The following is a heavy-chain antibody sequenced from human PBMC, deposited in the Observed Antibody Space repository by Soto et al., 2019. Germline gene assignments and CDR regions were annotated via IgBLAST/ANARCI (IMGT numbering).Heavy chain of an antibody. CDR1: GGSISSSSYY. CDR3: ARHLRSTSFDY. V-gene: IGHV4-39*01. J-gene: IGHJ4*02. CDR2: IYYSGST. Sequence: QLQLQESGPGLVKPSETLSLTCTVSGGSISSSSYYWGWIRQPPGKGLEWIGSIYYSGSTYYNPSLKSRVTISVDTSKNQFSLKLSSVTAADTAVYYCARHLRSTSFDYWGQGTLVTVSS.